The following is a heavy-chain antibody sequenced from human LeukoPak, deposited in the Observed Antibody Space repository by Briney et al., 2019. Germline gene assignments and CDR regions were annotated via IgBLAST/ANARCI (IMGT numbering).Heavy chain of an antibody. CDR3: ARSFSGRGDAFDI. CDR1: GGSIGSYY. CDR2: IYYTGST. D-gene: IGHD6-19*01. Sequence: PSETLSLTCTVSGGSIGSYYWSCIRQPPGKGLEWIGYIYYTGSTDYNPSLKSRATISVDTSKNQFSLKLSSVTAADTAVYYCARSFSGRGDAFDIWGQGTMVTVSS. J-gene: IGHJ3*02. V-gene: IGHV4-59*01.